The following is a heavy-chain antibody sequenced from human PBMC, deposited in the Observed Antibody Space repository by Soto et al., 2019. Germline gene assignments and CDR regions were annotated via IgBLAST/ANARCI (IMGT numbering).Heavy chain of an antibody. CDR3: ARQYGDGEFSPPENWFDP. J-gene: IGHJ5*02. CDR2: IYYSGST. D-gene: IGHD3-16*02. Sequence: PSETLSLTCTVSGGSISSSSYYWGWIRQPPGKGLEWIGSIYYSGSTYYNPSLKSRVTISVDTSKNQFSLKLSSVAAADTAVYYCARQYGDGEFSPPENWFDPWGQGTLVTVSS. V-gene: IGHV4-39*01. CDR1: GGSISSSSYY.